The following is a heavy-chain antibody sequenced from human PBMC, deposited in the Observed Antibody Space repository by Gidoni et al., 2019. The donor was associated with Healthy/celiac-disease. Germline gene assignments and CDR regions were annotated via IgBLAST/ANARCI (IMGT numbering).Heavy chain of an antibody. J-gene: IGHJ4*02. CDR1: GSPFSSYA. CDR3: AKSRGIQLWYSPPYYFDY. V-gene: IGHV3-23*01. D-gene: IGHD5-18*01. Sequence: EVQLLESGGGLVQPGGSLSLSCAASGSPFSSYAMSWVRQAPGKGLGWGSAISGSGSSTYYADSVKGRFTISRDNSKNTLYLQMNSLRAEDTAVYYCAKSRGIQLWYSPPYYFDYWGQGTLVTVSS. CDR2: ISGSGSST.